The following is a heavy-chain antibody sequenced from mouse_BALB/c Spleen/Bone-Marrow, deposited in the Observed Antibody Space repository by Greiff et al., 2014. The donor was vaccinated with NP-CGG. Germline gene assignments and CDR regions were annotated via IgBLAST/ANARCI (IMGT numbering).Heavy chain of an antibody. CDR3: ARWEYYAMDY. CDR1: GFNIKDTY. V-gene: IGHV14-3*02. Sequence: EVKLQESGAELVKPGASVKLSCTASGFNIKDTYMHWVKQRPEQGLEWIGRIDPANGNTKYDPKFQGKATITADTSSNTAYLQLSSLTSGDTAVYYCARWEYYAMDYWGQGTSVTVSS. J-gene: IGHJ4*01. CDR2: IDPANGNT. D-gene: IGHD4-1*01.